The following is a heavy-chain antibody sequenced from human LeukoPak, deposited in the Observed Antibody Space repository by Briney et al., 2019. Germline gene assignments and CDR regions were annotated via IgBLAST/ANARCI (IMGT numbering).Heavy chain of an antibody. V-gene: IGHV3-11*05. J-gene: IGHJ4*02. CDR2: ITTSSSYT. CDR3: ARVRGYCSSTSCWGYYFDY. CDR1: GFTFSDYY. D-gene: IGHD2-2*01. Sequence: GESLKLSCAASGFTFSDYYMGWIRQAPGKGLEWVSYITTSSSYTHYADSVKGRFTISRDDAKNSLSLQMNSLRAEDTAVYYCARVRGYCSSTSCWGYYFDYWGQGTLVTVSS.